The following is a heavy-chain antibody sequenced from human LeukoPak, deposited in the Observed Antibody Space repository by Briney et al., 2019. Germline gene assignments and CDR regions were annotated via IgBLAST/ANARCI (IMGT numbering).Heavy chain of an antibody. V-gene: IGHV3-64*04. CDR3: ASSIAVAGIDAFDI. CDR2: IGPNGAST. Sequence: GGSLRLSCSTSGFTFSNHFMHWVRQAPGKGLEYVSSIGPNGASTLYADSVKGRFTISRDNAKNSLYLQMNSLRAEDTAVYYCASSIAVAGIDAFDIWGQGTMVTVSS. D-gene: IGHD6-19*01. J-gene: IGHJ3*02. CDR1: GFTFSNHF.